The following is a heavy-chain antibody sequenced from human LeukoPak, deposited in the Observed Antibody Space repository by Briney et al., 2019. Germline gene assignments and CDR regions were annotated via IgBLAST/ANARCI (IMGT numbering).Heavy chain of an antibody. Sequence: GGSLRLSCVASGLPICDFAMHWVRQAPGPGLEWVSLISGDGVSTFFADSVKGRFSISRDNSKNSLFLEMSSLRTEDTAMYYCARESGKFDYWGQGTLVAVSS. CDR3: ARESGKFDY. V-gene: IGHV3-43*02. CDR1: GLPICDFA. J-gene: IGHJ4*02. CDR2: ISGDGVST.